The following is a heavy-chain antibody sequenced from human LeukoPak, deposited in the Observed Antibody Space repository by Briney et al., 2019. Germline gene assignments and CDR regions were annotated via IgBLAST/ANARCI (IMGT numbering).Heavy chain of an antibody. J-gene: IGHJ1*01. CDR1: GFTFSSYT. Sequence: GGSLRLSCAASGFTFSSYTMNWVRQAPGEGLEWVSAITSSSGYMYYAESVRGRFTISRDNTTNSLYMHMNSPRDEDTALYFSARGTYYYDSSVPHWGHGTLVTVSS. CDR3: ARGTYYYDSSVPH. V-gene: IGHV3-21*06. CDR2: ITSSSGYM. D-gene: IGHD3-22*01.